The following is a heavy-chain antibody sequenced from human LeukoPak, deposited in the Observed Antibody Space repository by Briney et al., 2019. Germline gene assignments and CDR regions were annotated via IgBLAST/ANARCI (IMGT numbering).Heavy chain of an antibody. J-gene: IGHJ5*02. V-gene: IGHV3-30*18. CDR2: ISYDGSNK. CDR1: GFTFSSYG. CDR3: AKDQVAYCGGDCLSGFDP. Sequence: PGRSLRLSCAASGFTFSSYGMHWVRQAPGKGLEWVAVISYDGSNKYYADSVKGRFTISRDNSKNTLYLQMNSLRAEDTAVYYCAKDQVAYCGGDCLSGFDPWGQGTLSPSPQ. D-gene: IGHD2-21*02.